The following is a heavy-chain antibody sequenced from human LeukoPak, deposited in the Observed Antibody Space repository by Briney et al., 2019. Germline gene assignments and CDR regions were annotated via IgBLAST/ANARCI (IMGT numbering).Heavy chain of an antibody. CDR2: ISTSSTTI. CDR1: GFTFSSYS. J-gene: IGHJ4*02. V-gene: IGHV3-48*01. Sequence: GGSLRLSCAASGFTFSSYSMNWVRQAPGKGLEWLSYISTSSTTIYYADSVKGRFTISRDNDKNSLYLQMNSLRAEDTAVYYCARDKYYYDSSGGGYYFDYWGQGTLVTVSS. D-gene: IGHD3-22*01. CDR3: ARDKYYYDSSGGGYYFDY.